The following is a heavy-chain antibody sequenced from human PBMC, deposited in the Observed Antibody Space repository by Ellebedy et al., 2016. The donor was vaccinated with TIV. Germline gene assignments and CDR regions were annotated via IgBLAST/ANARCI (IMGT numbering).Heavy chain of an antibody. CDR2: ISYDGNNK. Sequence: GGSLRLSCAASGFTFSHHAFYWVRQAPGKGLEWVTIISYDGNNKFYLDSVEGRFSISRDDSKHTLYLQMNSLRPEDTAVYYCSREGLEAGMDLWGQGTTVIVSS. V-gene: IGHV3-30*04. J-gene: IGHJ6*02. CDR1: GFTFSHHA. CDR3: SREGLEAGMDL.